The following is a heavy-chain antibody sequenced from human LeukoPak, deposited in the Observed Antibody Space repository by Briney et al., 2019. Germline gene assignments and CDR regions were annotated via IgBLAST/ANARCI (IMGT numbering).Heavy chain of an antibody. CDR3: ARVKYYDFWRGSNWFDP. CDR1: GGSISSGAYS. CDR2: IYHSGST. D-gene: IGHD3-3*01. Sequence: SQTLSLTCGVSGGSISSGAYSWSWIRQPPGKGLEWIGYIYHSGSTYYNPSLKSRVTISVDGSKNQFSLKLSSVTAADTAVYYCARVKYYDFWRGSNWFDPWGQGTLVTVSS. V-gene: IGHV4-30-2*01. J-gene: IGHJ5*02.